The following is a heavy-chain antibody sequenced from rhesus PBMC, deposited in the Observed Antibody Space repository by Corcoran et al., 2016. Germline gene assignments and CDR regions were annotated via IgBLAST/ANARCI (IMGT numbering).Heavy chain of an antibody. Sequence: QEQLVQSGAEVKKPGASVKVSCKASGYIFTSYVISWLRQAPGQGFEWMGGIHPGYGGTSYAQKVQGRVTITAYMFTGTGYMELSRLRSEDMAVYYCAAVEVEYCTGSGCYWNYFDYWGQGVLVTVSS. CDR1: GYIFTSYV. D-gene: IGHD2-21*01. J-gene: IGHJ4*01. CDR2: IHPGYGGT. CDR3: AAVEVEYCTGSGCYWNYFDY. V-gene: IGHV1-70*01.